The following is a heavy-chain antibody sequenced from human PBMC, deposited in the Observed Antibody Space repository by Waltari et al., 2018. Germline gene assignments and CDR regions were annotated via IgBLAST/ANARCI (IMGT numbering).Heavy chain of an antibody. CDR3: SPGRFVCSGGSCYPAEYFQH. CDR2: VDPEDGET. V-gene: IGHV1-69-2*01. Sequence: EVQLVQSGAEVKTPGATVKIPCKASGYTLTAYHMHRVQTRPGKGLEWMGRVDPEDGETIYAEKFQGRVTITADTSTDTAYMELGSLRSEDTAVYCCSPGRFVCSGGSCYPAEYFQHWGQGTLVTVSS. J-gene: IGHJ1*01. D-gene: IGHD2-15*01. CDR1: GYTLTAYH.